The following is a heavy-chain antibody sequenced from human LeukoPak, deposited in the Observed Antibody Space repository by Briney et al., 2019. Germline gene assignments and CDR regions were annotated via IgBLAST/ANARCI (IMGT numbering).Heavy chain of an antibody. V-gene: IGHV4-59*01. CDR2: IYYSGST. CDR1: GGSISSYY. D-gene: IGHD4-17*01. CDR3: ARKLGYGDYAYFDY. J-gene: IGHJ4*02. Sequence: SETLSLTCTVSGGSISSYYWSWIRQPPGKGLEWIGYIYYSGSTNYNPSLKSRVTISVDTSKNQFSLKLSSVTAADTAVYYCARKLGYGDYAYFDYWGQGTLVTVSS.